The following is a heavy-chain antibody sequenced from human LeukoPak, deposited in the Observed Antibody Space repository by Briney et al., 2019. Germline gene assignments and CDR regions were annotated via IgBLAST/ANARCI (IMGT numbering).Heavy chain of an antibody. Sequence: GGSLKISCKGSGCSFTSYWSGWVRQLPGKGLEWMGIIYPGDSDTRYSPSFQGQVTISADKSISTAYLQWSSLKASDTAMYYCARQTAVAGTTGHFDYWGQGTLVTVSS. CDR2: IYPGDSDT. D-gene: IGHD6-19*01. V-gene: IGHV5-51*01. J-gene: IGHJ4*02. CDR3: ARQTAVAGTTGHFDY. CDR1: GCSFTSYW.